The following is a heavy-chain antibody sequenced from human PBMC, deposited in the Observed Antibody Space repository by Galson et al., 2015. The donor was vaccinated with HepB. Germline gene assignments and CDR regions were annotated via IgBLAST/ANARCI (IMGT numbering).Heavy chain of an antibody. V-gene: IGHV4-34*01. CDR1: GGAFSTYY. CDR3: ARQRITLVRGVSRYHYYIDV. CDR2: INHSGST. Sequence: ETLSLTCAVYGGAFSTYYWTWIRQPPGKGLEWIGDINHSGSTNYNPSLESRTTILIDTSKNQFSLKLSSVTAADTAIYYCARQRITLVRGVSRYHYYIDVWGKGTAVTVSS. J-gene: IGHJ6*03. D-gene: IGHD3-10*01.